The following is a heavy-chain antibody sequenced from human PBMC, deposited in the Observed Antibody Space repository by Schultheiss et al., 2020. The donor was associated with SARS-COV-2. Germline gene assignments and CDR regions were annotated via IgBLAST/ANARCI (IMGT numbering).Heavy chain of an antibody. Sequence: SETLSLTCTVSGGSISSYYWSWIRQPPGKELEWIAYVSYRGSTYYNPSLKSRVTISVDTSKNQFSLKLSSVTAADTAVYYCARVSGELVPKYYYGMDVWGQGTTGTGSS. V-gene: IGHV4-59*13. CDR2: VSYRGST. D-gene: IGHD3-10*02. CDR3: ARVSGELVPKYYYGMDV. CDR1: GGSISSYY. J-gene: IGHJ6*02.